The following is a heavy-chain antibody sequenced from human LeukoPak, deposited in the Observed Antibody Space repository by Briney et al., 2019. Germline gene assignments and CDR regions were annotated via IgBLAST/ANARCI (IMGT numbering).Heavy chain of an antibody. V-gene: IGHV1-46*01. J-gene: IGHJ3*02. Sequence: ASVKVSCKASGYTFTSYYMHWVRQAPGQGLEWMGIINPSGGSTSYAQKFQRRVTMTRDTSTSTVYMELSSLRSEDTAVYYCARAAESNAFDIWGQGTMVTVSS. CDR3: ARAAESNAFDI. CDR2: INPSGGST. CDR1: GYTFTSYY.